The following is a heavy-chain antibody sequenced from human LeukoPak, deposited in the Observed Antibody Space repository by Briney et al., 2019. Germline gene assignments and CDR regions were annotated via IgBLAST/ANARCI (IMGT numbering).Heavy chain of an antibody. D-gene: IGHD3-22*01. J-gene: IGHJ6*03. CDR2: IIPIFGTA. CDR1: GGTFSSYA. V-gene: IGHV1-69*06. CDR3: AGDYYDSSGYYWSGDDYYYYMDV. Sequence: SVEVSCKASGGTFSSYAISWVRQAPGQGLEWMGRIIPIFGTANYAQKFQGRVTITADKSTSTAYMELSSLRSEDTAVYYCAGDYYDSSGYYWSGDDYYYYMDVWGKGTTVTVSS.